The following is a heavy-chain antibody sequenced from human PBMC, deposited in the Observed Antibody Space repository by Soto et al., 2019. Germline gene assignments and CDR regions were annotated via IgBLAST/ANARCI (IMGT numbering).Heavy chain of an antibody. J-gene: IGHJ4*02. V-gene: IGHV4-59*01. CDR2: IYYSGST. CDR1: GGSISSYY. CDR3: ARVRWTVAGPGHFDY. Sequence: QVQLQESGPGLVKPSETLSLTCTVSGGSISSYYWSWIRQPPGKGLEWIGYIYYSGSTNYNPSLKSRVTISVGTSKNQFSLKLSSVTAAGTAVYYCARVRWTVAGPGHFDYWGQGTLVTVSS. D-gene: IGHD6-19*01.